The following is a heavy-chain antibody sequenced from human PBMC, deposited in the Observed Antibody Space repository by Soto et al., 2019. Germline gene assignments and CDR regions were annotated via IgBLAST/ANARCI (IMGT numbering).Heavy chain of an antibody. J-gene: IGHJ6*02. CDR1: GFTFSDYY. D-gene: IGHD2-2*01. CDR3: ARDLSSCSSARCYSYYYGMDV. CDR2: ISSSGSTI. V-gene: IGHV3-11*04. Sequence: GGSLRLSCAASGFTFSDYYMSWIRQAPGKGLEWVSYISSSGSTIYYADSVKGRFTISRDNAKNTLYLQMNSLRAEDTAVYYCARDLSSCSSARCYSYYYGMDVWGQGTTVTVSS.